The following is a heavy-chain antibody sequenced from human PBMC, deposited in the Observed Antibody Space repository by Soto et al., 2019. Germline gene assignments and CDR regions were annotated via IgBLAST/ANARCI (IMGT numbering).Heavy chain of an antibody. CDR2: ISAYNGNT. CDR3: ARESRYCSGSSCYFLPGIXY. CDR1: GYTFTSYG. J-gene: IGHJ4*02. Sequence: ASVKVSCKASGYTFTSYGISWVRQAPGQGLEWLGWISAYNGNTNYAQKLQGRVTMTTDTSTSTAYMELRSLRSDDTAVYYCARESRYCSGSSCYFLPGIXYWGQGTLVTVSS. D-gene: IGHD2-15*01. V-gene: IGHV1-18*01.